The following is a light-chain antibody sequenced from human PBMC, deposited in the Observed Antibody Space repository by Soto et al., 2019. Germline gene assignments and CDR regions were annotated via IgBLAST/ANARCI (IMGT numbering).Light chain of an antibody. V-gene: IGKV3-11*01. J-gene: IGKJ1*01. CDR2: DAS. CDR3: QQRSNWPPT. Sequence: EIVLTQSPATLSLSPGERATLSCRASQCVSSYLAWYQQKPGQAPRLLIYDASNRATGIPVRFSGSGSGTDFTLTISSLEPEDFAVYYCQQRSNWPPTCGQGTKVEIK. CDR1: QCVSSY.